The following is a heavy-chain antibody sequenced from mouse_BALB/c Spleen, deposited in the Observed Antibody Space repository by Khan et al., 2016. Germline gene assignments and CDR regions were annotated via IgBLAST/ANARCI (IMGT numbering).Heavy chain of an antibody. CDR2: IDPENGDT. J-gene: IGHJ2*01. D-gene: IGHD1-1*01. Sequence: VQLQQSGAELVRSGASVKLSCTASVFNIKDYYMHWVKQRPEQGLEWIGWIDPENGDTEYAPKFQGKATMTADTSSNAAYLQFSSLTSEDSAVYYCNAIYYGSDVYFDCWGQSTTLTVSS. V-gene: IGHV14-4*02. CDR3: NAIYYGSDVYFDC. CDR1: VFNIKDYY.